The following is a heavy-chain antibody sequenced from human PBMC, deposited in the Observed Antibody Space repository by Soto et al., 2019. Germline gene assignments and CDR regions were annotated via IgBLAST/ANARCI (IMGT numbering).Heavy chain of an antibody. Sequence: SQTLSLTCAISGDSVSSNSAAWNWIRQSPSRGLEWLGRTYYRSKWYNDYAVSVKSRITINPDTSKNQFSLRLNSVTPEDTAVYYCARDLYYDFWSGYPHDAFDIWGQGTIVTVSS. J-gene: IGHJ3*02. D-gene: IGHD3-3*01. CDR3: ARDLYYDFWSGYPHDAFDI. V-gene: IGHV6-1*01. CDR2: TYYRSKWYN. CDR1: GDSVSSNSAA.